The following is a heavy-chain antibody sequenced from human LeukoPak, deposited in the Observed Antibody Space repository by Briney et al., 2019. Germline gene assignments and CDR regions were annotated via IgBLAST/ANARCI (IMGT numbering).Heavy chain of an antibody. Sequence: PGGSLRLSCAASGFTFRNYGMNWVRQAPGKGLEWVSLMSGSGARTYYADSVKGRFTISRDNPKNTLYLQINSLRAEDTAVYYCLSSSWDLFDYWGQGTLVTVSS. V-gene: IGHV3-23*01. CDR3: LSSSWDLFDY. CDR1: GFTFRNYG. J-gene: IGHJ4*02. D-gene: IGHD6-13*01. CDR2: MSGSGART.